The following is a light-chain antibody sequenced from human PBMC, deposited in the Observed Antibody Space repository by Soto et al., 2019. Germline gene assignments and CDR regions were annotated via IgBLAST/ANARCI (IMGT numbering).Light chain of an antibody. CDR2: KVS. CDR3: MQGTHWPRT. V-gene: IGKV2-30*01. J-gene: IGKJ1*01. CDR1: QSLVSSDGNTF. Sequence: DVVMTQSPLSLPVTLRQPASISCRSSQSLVSSDGNTFLNWFHQRPGQSPRRLIYKVSNRDSGVPDRFSGSGSGTDFTLKISRVEAEDVGVYYCMQGTHWPRTFGQGTKVEIK.